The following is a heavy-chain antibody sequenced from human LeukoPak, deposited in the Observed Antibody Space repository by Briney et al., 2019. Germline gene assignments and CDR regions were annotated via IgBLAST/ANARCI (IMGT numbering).Heavy chain of an antibody. J-gene: IGHJ4*02. V-gene: IGHV1-2*02. CDR2: INPNSGGT. D-gene: IGHD6-13*01. CDR3: AVSGYSSSWPTEDFDY. Sequence: ASVKVSCKASGYTFTGYYMHWVRQAPAQGLERMGWINPNSGGTNYAQKFQGRVTMTRDTSISTAYLELSRLSSDDTAVYYCAVSGYSSSWPTEDFDYWGQGTLVTVSS. CDR1: GYTFTGYY.